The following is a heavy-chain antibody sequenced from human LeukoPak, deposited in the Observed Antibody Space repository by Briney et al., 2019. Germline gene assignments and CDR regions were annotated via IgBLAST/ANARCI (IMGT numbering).Heavy chain of an antibody. Sequence: ASVKVSCKASGYTFTSYYMHWVRQAPGQGLEWMGIINPSGGSTSYAQKFQGRVTMTRDTSTSTVYMELSSLRSEDTAVYYCARDWYSSGWYGAFDIWGQGTMVTVSS. D-gene: IGHD6-19*01. V-gene: IGHV1-46*01. CDR2: INPSGGST. J-gene: IGHJ3*02. CDR1: GYTFTSYY. CDR3: ARDWYSSGWYGAFDI.